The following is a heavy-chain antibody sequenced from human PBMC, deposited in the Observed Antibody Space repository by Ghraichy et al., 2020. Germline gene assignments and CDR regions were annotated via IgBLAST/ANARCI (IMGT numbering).Heavy chain of an antibody. J-gene: IGHJ6*02. Sequence: GGSLRLSCAASGFTFSSYSMNWVRQAPGKGLEWVSYISSSSSTIYYADSVKGRFTISRDNAKNSLYLQMNSLRDEDTAVYYCARDGVQQQLARNYYYYGMDVWGQGTTVTVSS. CDR3: ARDGVQQQLARNYYYYGMDV. V-gene: IGHV3-48*02. CDR1: GFTFSSYS. D-gene: IGHD6-13*01. CDR2: ISSSSSTI.